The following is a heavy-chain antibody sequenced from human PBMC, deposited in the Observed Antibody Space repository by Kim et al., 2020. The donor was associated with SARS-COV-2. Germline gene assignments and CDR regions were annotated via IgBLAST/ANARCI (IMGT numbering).Heavy chain of an antibody. Sequence: SETLSLTCTVSGGSVSSGSYYWSWIRQPPGKGLEWIGYIYYSGSTNYNPSLKSRVTISVDTSKNQFSLKLSSVTAADTAVYYCARNEMSDITIFGVVSWQRAFGIWGQGTMVTVSS. CDR3: ARNEMSDITIFGVVSWQRAFGI. J-gene: IGHJ3*02. V-gene: IGHV4-61*01. D-gene: IGHD3-3*01. CDR1: GGSVSSGSYY. CDR2: IYYSGST.